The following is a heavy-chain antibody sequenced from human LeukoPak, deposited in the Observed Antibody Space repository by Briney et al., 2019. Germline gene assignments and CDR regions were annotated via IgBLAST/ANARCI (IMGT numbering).Heavy chain of an antibody. CDR1: GGSIRSYY. D-gene: IGHD3-22*01. J-gene: IGHJ4*02. Sequence: SETLSLTCTVSGGSIRSYYWSWIRQPPGKELEWIGYIYYSGSTNYNPSLKSRVTISVDTSKNQFSLKLSSVTAADTAVYYCARVGAHYYDSSGYYALDYWGQGTLVTVSS. V-gene: IGHV4-59*01. CDR3: ARVGAHYYDSSGYYALDY. CDR2: IYYSGST.